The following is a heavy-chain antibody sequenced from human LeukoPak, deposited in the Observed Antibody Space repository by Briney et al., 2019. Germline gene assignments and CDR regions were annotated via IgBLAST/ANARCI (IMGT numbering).Heavy chain of an antibody. J-gene: IGHJ4*02. D-gene: IGHD1-1*01. Sequence: GGSLRLSCAASGFIFAAYAMHWVRQVPGKGLEWVSLINGDGGRTFYADSVRGRFTISRDNSKNSLYLQMSGLRPEDTASFYCAKATGHGDFRTDYWGQGTLVTVSS. CDR2: INGDGGRT. CDR3: AKATGHGDFRTDY. CDR1: GFIFAAYA. V-gene: IGHV3-43*02.